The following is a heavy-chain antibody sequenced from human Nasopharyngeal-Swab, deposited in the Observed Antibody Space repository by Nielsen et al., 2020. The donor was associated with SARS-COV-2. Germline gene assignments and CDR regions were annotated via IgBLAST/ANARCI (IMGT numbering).Heavy chain of an antibody. CDR2: ISAYNGNT. CDR1: GYTFTSYG. J-gene: IGHJ6*03. D-gene: IGHD6-19*01. Sequence: APVKVSCKASGYTFTSYGISWVRQAPGQGLEWMGWISAYNGNTNYAQKLQGRVTMTTDTSTSTAYMELRSLRSDDTAVYYCARGDTGEWLATNYYYYMDVWGQGTTVTVSS. CDR3: ARGDTGEWLATNYYYYMDV. V-gene: IGHV1-18*04.